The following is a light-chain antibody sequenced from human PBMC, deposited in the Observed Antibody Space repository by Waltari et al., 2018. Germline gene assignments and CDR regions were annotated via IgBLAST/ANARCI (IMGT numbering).Light chain of an antibody. CDR1: QNICTY. J-gene: IGKJ1*01. V-gene: IGKV3-20*01. Sequence: LTQSPGTLSLSPGERATLPCRASQNICTYLVWYQQKPGQPPRLLMYAASRRATGVPDRFSGSGSGTDFSLTISRLEPEDFAVYYCQNHERLPATFGQGTRVEIK. CDR2: AAS. CDR3: QNHERLPAT.